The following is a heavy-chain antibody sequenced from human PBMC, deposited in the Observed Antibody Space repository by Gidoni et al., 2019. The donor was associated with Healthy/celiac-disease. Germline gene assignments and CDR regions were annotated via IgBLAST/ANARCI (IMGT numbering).Heavy chain of an antibody. Sequence: EVQLVESGGGLVQPGRSLILSCTAAGFTFGDYAMSWVGQAPGKGLEWVGSIRSKAYGGTTEYAASVKGRFTISRDDSKSIAYLQMNSLKTEDTAVYYCTRGGIAVAVDYWGQGTLVTVSS. D-gene: IGHD6-19*01. J-gene: IGHJ4*02. CDR1: GFTFGDYA. V-gene: IGHV3-49*04. CDR3: TRGGIAVAVDY. CDR2: IRSKAYGGTT.